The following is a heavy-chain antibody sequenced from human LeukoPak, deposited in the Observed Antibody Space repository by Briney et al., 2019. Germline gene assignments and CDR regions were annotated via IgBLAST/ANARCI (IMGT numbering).Heavy chain of an antibody. V-gene: IGHV3-23*01. J-gene: IGHJ4*02. Sequence: GGSLRLSCAASGFTFSSYAMCWVRQAPGKGLEWVSGISGSGDNTYYADSVKGRFTISRDNSKNTLYVQVNSLGTEDTAAYYCAKGSYYDSSGSFYFDYWGQGTLVTVSS. CDR3: AKGSYYDSSGSFYFDY. CDR1: GFTFSSYA. D-gene: IGHD3-22*01. CDR2: ISGSGDNT.